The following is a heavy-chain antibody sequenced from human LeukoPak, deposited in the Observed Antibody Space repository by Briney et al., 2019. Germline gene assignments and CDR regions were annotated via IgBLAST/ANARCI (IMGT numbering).Heavy chain of an antibody. V-gene: IGHV3-21*01. Sequence: GGSLRLSRAASGFTLSSYRMNCVSQPPRKGLEWVSSISSSSSYIYYADSVKGRFTISRDNAKNSLYLQMNSLRAEDTAVYYCARDRDIDWGQGTLVTVSS. J-gene: IGHJ4*02. CDR2: ISSSSSYI. D-gene: IGHD5-24*01. CDR1: GFTLSSYR. CDR3: ARDRDID.